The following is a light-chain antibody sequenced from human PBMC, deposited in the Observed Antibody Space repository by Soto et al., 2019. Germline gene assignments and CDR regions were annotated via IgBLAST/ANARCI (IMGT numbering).Light chain of an antibody. CDR2: GAS. J-gene: IGKJ5*01. V-gene: IGKV3D-15*01. CDR1: QSVRRN. Sequence: EVLMTQCPSTRPLSPGEKPTLSCRASQSVRRNLDWYQQKPGKAPRPLIYGASSRATGTPARFSGSGSGTKFTLSISSLQSEDFEVYYCQQYNNWPITFGQGTRLEIK. CDR3: QQYNNWPIT.